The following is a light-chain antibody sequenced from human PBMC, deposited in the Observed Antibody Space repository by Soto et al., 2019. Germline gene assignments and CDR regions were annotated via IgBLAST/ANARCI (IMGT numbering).Light chain of an antibody. J-gene: IGKJ1*01. Sequence: IQLTQSPSSLSASVGDRVARTGRASQGIGTYLVWYQQKSGKAPTVLIYASSTLQTGVPSRFSGSGSGTDFSLTISSLHPEDVATYYCQQVDSYPRTFGQGTKVDIK. CDR1: QGIGTY. V-gene: IGKV1-9*01. CDR3: QQVDSYPRT. CDR2: ASS.